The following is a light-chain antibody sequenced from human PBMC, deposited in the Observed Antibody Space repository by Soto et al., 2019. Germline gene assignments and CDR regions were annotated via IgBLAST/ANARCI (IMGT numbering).Light chain of an antibody. CDR1: QNVNSY. Sequence: EIVLTQSPATLSLSPGERATLSCRASQNVNSYLAWYQQKPGQAPRLLIYDASNRATGIPARFSGSGSGTDFTLTISSLEPEDFAVYYCQQRSNWPWTFGQGTKVEIK. CDR2: DAS. CDR3: QQRSNWPWT. J-gene: IGKJ1*01. V-gene: IGKV3-11*01.